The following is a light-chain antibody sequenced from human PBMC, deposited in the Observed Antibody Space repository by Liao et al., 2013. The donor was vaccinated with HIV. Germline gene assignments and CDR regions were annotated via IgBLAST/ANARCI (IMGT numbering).Light chain of an antibody. Sequence: SYVLTQPPSVSVAPGKTARITCGGNNIESKSVHWYQQKPGQAPVLVIYYNSDRPSGIPERFSGSNSGNTATLTISRVEAGDEADYYCQVWDSSSDHWCVGG. CDR1: NIESKS. V-gene: IGLV3-21*04. J-gene: IGLJ7*01. CDR2: YNS. CDR3: QVWDSSSDHWC.